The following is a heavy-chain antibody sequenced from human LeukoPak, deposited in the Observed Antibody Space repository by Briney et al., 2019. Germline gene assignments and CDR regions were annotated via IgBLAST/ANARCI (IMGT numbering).Heavy chain of an antibody. D-gene: IGHD2-2*02. J-gene: IGHJ6*03. CDR1: GYTFTSYY. CDR2: INPSGGST. CDR3: AYQPLLYGYYYYYMDV. Sequence: ASVKVSCKASGYTFTSYYMHWVRQAPGQGLEWMGIINPSGGSTSYAQKFQGRVTMTRDTSTSTVYMELSSLRSEDTAVYYCAYQPLLYGYYYYYMDVWGKGTTVTVSS. V-gene: IGHV1-46*01.